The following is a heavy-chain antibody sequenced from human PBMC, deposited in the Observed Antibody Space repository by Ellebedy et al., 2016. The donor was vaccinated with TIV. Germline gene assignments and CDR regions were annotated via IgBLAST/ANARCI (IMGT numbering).Heavy chain of an antibody. V-gene: IGHV1-46*01. CDR1: GGTFSSYA. CDR3: ARETVGATSNYYYGMDV. D-gene: IGHD1-26*01. J-gene: IGHJ6*02. Sequence: ASVKVSXKASGGTFSSYAISWVRQAPGQGLEWMGIINPSGGSTSYAQKFQGRVTMTRDTSTSTVYMELSSLRSEDTAVYYCARETVGATSNYYYGMDVWGQGTTVTVSS. CDR2: INPSGGST.